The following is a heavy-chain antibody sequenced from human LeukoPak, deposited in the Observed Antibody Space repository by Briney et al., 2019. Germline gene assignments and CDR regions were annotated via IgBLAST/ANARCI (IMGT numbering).Heavy chain of an antibody. J-gene: IGHJ4*02. Sequence: PSETLSLTCTVSGGSISSSSYYWGWIRQPPGKGLEWIGSIYHSGSTYYNPSLKSRGTISVDTSKNQFSLKLSSVTAADTAVYYCARDPYSGYDPITYYFDYWGQGTLVTVSS. CDR3: ARDPYSGYDPITYYFDY. CDR2: IYHSGST. CDR1: GGSISSSSYY. D-gene: IGHD5-12*01. V-gene: IGHV4-39*07.